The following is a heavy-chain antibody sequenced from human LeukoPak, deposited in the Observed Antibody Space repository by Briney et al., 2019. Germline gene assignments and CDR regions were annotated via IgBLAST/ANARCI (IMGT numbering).Heavy chain of an antibody. CDR2: IYSGGST. D-gene: IGHD3-10*01. CDR1: GFTVSSNY. J-gene: IGHJ6*03. Sequence: GGSLRLSCAASGFTVSSNYMSWVRQAPGKGLEWVSVIYSGGSTYYADSVKGRFTISRDNSKNTPYLQMNSLRAEDTAVYYCASGSGSYRTPYYYMDVWGTGTTVTVSS. CDR3: ASGSGSYRTPYYYMDV. V-gene: IGHV3-53*01.